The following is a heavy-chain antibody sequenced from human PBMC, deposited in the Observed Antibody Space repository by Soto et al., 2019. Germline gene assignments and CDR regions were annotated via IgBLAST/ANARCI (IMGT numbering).Heavy chain of an antibody. Sequence: EVQLLESGGGLVQPGGSLRLSCAASGFTCSSYAMKWVRQAPGKGLEWVSLIGGSGTPTYYADSVKGRFTISRDNSGNTLLLEMYSLRAEDTAVYYCARYIPGVRYYGMDVWGQGTTVTVSS. V-gene: IGHV3-23*01. D-gene: IGHD2-2*01. J-gene: IGHJ6*02. CDR3: ARYIPGVRYYGMDV. CDR2: IGGSGTPT. CDR1: GFTCSSYA.